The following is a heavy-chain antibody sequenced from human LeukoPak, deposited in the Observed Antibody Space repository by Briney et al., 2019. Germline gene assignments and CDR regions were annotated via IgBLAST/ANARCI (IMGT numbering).Heavy chain of an antibody. J-gene: IGHJ4*02. Sequence: ASVKVSCKASGYTFTTNGITWVRRAPGQGLEWVGWISCHNGDTRYAQNFPGRVTVTTDTSTSTVYMELRSLTSDDTAVYYCARDGGTAGYSSGSDYWGQGTLVTVSS. CDR1: GYTFTTNG. CDR3: ARDGGTAGYSSGSDY. V-gene: IGHV1-18*04. D-gene: IGHD5-18*01. CDR2: ISCHNGDT.